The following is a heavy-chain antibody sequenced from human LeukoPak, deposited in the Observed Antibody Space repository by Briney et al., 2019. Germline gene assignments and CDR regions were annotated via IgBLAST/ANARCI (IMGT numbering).Heavy chain of an antibody. D-gene: IGHD1-20*01. CDR3: ARGDWYNWNPIY. Sequence: GASVKVSCKASGYTFTSYDINWVRQATGQGLEWMGWMNPNSGNTGYAQKFQGRVTMTRNTSISTAYMELSRLRSDDTAVYYCARGDWYNWNPIYWGQGTLVTVSS. CDR1: GYTFTSYD. CDR2: MNPNSGNT. V-gene: IGHV1-8*01. J-gene: IGHJ4*02.